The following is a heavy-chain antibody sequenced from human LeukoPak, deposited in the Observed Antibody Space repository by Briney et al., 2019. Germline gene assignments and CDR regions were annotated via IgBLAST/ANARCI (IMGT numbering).Heavy chain of an antibody. Sequence: PSETLSLTCTVSGGSISDNYWSWIRQPPGKGLEWIGYAYSSGRTNYNYSLKSRVTMSLDTSKSQFSLRLSSVTAADTAVYFCARHPFATPFDYWGPGTLVTVSS. J-gene: IGHJ4*02. CDR3: ARHPFATPFDY. CDR2: AYSSGRT. D-gene: IGHD2-15*01. V-gene: IGHV4-59*08. CDR1: GGSISDNY.